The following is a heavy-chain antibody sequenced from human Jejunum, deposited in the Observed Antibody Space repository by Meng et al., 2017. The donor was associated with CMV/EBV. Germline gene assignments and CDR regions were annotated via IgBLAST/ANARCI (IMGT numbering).Heavy chain of an antibody. D-gene: IGHD6-13*01. Sequence: FPFPHAWLSWVRQAPGNRLEWVGRIKSTADGGTTDYAAPLKGRFTISRDASTTPLYLQMNSLKTEDTAFYYCTTDRLATAGTEDDWGQGTQVTVSS. J-gene: IGHJ4*02. CDR3: TTDRLATAGTEDD. V-gene: IGHV3-15*01. CDR1: FPFPHAW. CDR2: IKSTADGGTT.